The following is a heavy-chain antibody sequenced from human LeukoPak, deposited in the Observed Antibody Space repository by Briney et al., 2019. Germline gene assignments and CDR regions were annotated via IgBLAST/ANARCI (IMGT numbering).Heavy chain of an antibody. V-gene: IGHV4-4*09. CDR2: IYSSGNT. CDR3: AIHTNVDISSFMDV. CDR1: GDSFSAYY. D-gene: IGHD2-8*01. J-gene: IGHJ6*03. Sequence: SETLSLTCTVSGDSFSAYYWSWIRQPPGRGLEWIGYIYSSGNTNYNPSLKSRVTISVGTSKKQHSLKLTSATAADTAVYYCAIHTNVDISSFMDVWGKGTTATVSS.